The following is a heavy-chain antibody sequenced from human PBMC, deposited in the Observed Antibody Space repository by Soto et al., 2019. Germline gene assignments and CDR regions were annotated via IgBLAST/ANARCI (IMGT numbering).Heavy chain of an antibody. CDR3: ERDSLLAY. CDR2: INPYGGFT. CDR1: GYTFSNYY. Sequence: QVQLVQSGAEVKKPGASVRISCKASGYTFSNYYMHWLRQAPGLGLEWMGIINPYGGFTSYAQKLQGRVTMTLDTSASTVYMELSSLRSEDTAVYYCERDSLLAYWGQGTLVTVST. D-gene: IGHD5-12*01. J-gene: IGHJ4*02. V-gene: IGHV1-46*04.